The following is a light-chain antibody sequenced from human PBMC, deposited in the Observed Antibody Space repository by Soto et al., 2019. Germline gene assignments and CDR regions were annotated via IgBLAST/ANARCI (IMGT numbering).Light chain of an antibody. Sequence: EIVLTQSPGTLSLSPGERATLSCRASQSVGNNYLAWYQQKPGQAPRLLIHSAFKRATGIPDRVSGSGSGTDFSLTISRMEPEDVAVYYCHQHATAPLTFGPGTKVTVK. V-gene: IGKV3-20*01. CDR2: SAF. CDR1: QSVGNNY. CDR3: HQHATAPLT. J-gene: IGKJ3*01.